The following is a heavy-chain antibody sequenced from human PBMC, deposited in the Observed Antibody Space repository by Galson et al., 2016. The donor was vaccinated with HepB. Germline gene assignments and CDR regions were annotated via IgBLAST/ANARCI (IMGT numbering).Heavy chain of an antibody. V-gene: IGHV4-34*01. CDR1: GVSLSDYF. CDR2: IDHTGRT. J-gene: IGHJ6*02. CDR3: TRAGRKESGVVMRGGGMDV. D-gene: IGHD3-3*01. Sequence: ETLSLTCAVYGVSLSDYFWSWVRQPLGKGLEWIGEIDHTGRTNYNPSLKSRVTISVDTSKNQVSLHLFSVTAADTAVYYCTRAGRKESGVVMRGGGMDVWGQGTTVTVSS.